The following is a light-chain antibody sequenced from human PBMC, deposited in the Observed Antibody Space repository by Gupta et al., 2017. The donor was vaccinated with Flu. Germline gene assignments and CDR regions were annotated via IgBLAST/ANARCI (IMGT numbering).Light chain of an antibody. Sequence: VGGRVTTTCRARQSVYSYLYWYQQQPGEAPKLLMYDASTVQSGVSSRFSGSGSGAEFTLTISSLHPEDFAVYYCQQSYTTRTFGQGTKVDIK. CDR1: QSVYSY. V-gene: IGKV1-39*01. CDR2: DAS. CDR3: QQSYTTRT. J-gene: IGKJ1*01.